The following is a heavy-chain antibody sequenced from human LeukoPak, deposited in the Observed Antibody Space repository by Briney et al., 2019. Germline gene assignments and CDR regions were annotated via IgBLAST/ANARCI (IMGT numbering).Heavy chain of an antibody. D-gene: IGHD6-13*01. CDR3: AREGRGVPGAIAAVKGFDY. CDR2: ISYDGSNK. Sequence: PGRSLRLSCAASGFTFSSYAMHWVRQAPGKGLEWVAVISYDGSNKYYADSVKGRFTISRDNSKNTLYLQMNSLRAEDTAVYYCAREGRGVPGAIAAVKGFDYWGQGTLVTVSS. J-gene: IGHJ4*02. V-gene: IGHV3-30*04. CDR1: GFTFSSYA.